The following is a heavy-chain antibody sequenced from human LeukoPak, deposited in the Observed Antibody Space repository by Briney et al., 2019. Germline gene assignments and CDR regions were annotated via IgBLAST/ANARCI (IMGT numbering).Heavy chain of an antibody. CDR3: AIGDGGYSIENPAYGMDV. CDR1: GFTFSSYW. J-gene: IGHJ6*02. V-gene: IGHV3-48*01. D-gene: IGHD3-22*01. Sequence: PWGSLRLSCAASGFTFSSYWMSWVRQAPGKGLEWVSYISSSSSTIYYADSVKGRFTISRDNAKNSLYLQMNSLRAEDTAVYYCAIGDGGYSIENPAYGMDVWGQGTTVTVSS. CDR2: ISSSSSTI.